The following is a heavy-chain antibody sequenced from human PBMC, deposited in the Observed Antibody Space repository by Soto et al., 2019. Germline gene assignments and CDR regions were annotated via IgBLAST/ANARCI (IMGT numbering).Heavy chain of an antibody. CDR1: GYSFTSYW. CDR3: TTTVTTEDYYYYGMDV. CDR2: IDPSDSYT. Sequence: GESLKISCKGSGYSFTSYWISWVRQMPGKGLEWMGRIDPSDSYTNYSPSFQGHVTIPADKSISTAYLQWSSLKASDTAMYYCTTTVTTEDYYYYGMDVWGQGTTVTVSS. J-gene: IGHJ6*02. V-gene: IGHV5-10-1*01. D-gene: IGHD4-17*01.